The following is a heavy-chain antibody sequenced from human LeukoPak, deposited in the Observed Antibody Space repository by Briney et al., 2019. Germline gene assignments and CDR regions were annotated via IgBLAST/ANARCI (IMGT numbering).Heavy chain of an antibody. CDR1: GGSISSSSYY. CDR2: IYYTGNT. Sequence: SETLSLTCTVSGGSISSSSYYWGWIRQPPGKGLEWIASIYYTGNTYYNPSLKSRVTISVDTSKNQFSLKLSSVTAADTAVYYCARLKAVAGYYYYYGMDVWGQGTTVTVSS. V-gene: IGHV4-39*01. J-gene: IGHJ6*02. CDR3: ARLKAVAGYYYYYGMDV. D-gene: IGHD6-19*01.